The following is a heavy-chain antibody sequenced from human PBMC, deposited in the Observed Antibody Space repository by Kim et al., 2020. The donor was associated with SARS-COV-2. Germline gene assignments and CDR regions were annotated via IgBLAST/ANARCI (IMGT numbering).Heavy chain of an antibody. Sequence: VGSLRLSCAASGFTVSSNYMSWVRQAPGKGLQWVSVIYRGGSTYYADSVKGRFTISRDNSKNTLYLQMNSLRAEDTAVYYCARFDSGAFDIWGQGTMVTVSS. CDR2: IYRGGST. CDR3: ARFDSGAFDI. J-gene: IGHJ3*02. V-gene: IGHV3-53*01. D-gene: IGHD2-15*01. CDR1: GFTVSSNY.